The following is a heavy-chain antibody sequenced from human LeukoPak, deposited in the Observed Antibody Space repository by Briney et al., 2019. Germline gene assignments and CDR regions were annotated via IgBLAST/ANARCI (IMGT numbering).Heavy chain of an antibody. Sequence: SVKISCKASGGTFSSYAISWVRQAPGQGLEWMGGIIPIFGTANYAQKFQGRVTITADESTSTAYMELSSLRSEDTAVYYCARAQEYYDILTGYYYWGQGTLVTVSS. CDR1: GGTFSSYA. CDR2: IIPIFGTA. V-gene: IGHV1-69*01. CDR3: ARAQEYYDILTGYYY. J-gene: IGHJ4*02. D-gene: IGHD3-9*01.